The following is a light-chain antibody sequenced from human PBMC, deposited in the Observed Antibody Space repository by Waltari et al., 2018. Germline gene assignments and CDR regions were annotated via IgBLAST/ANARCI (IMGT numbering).Light chain of an antibody. V-gene: IGLV1-44*01. J-gene: IGLJ3*02. CDR2: SNN. Sequence: QSVLTQPPPASRTPGQRVTLYCSGHNPNIGSHHVNWYQQLPGTAPKPLIYSNNQRPSGVTDRFSGSKSGTSASLAISGLQSDDEADYYCAAWDDSLNGGVFGGGTKLTVL. CDR3: AAWDDSLNGGV. CDR1: NPNIGSHH.